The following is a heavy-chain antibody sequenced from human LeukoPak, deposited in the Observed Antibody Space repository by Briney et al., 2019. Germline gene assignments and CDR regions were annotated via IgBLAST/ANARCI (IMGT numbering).Heavy chain of an antibody. V-gene: IGHV4-34*01. CDR3: ARGHPLLDY. J-gene: IGHJ4*02. CDR2: INHSGGT. Sequence: PSETLSLTCDVYGGSFSGYYWTWIRQPPGKGLEWIGEINHSGGTNYNPSLKSRVTISVDTSKNQFSLKLSSVTAADTAVYYCARGHPLLDYWGQGTLVTVSS. D-gene: IGHD2-21*02. CDR1: GGSFSGYY.